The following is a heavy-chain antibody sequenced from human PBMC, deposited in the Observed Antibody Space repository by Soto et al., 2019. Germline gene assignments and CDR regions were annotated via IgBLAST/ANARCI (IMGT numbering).Heavy chain of an antibody. CDR1: AFTLSKFV. CDR3: ARGNLDV. D-gene: IGHD1-7*01. Sequence: QVQVVESGGGVVQPGKSLRLSCAASAFTLSKFVMHWVRQAPGRGLEWVAVTSNDGSNTFYADSVKGRFTISRDNSKNLVYLQMNSLRTEDTAVYYCARGNLDVWGQGTTVTVPS. CDR2: TSNDGSNT. V-gene: IGHV3-30-3*01. J-gene: IGHJ6*02.